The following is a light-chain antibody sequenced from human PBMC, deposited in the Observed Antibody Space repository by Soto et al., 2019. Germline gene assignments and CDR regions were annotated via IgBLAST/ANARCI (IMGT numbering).Light chain of an antibody. CDR2: DAS. CDR1: QSLTSGY. CDR3: QHYANSPVT. Sequence: EIVLTQSPGTLSLSPGERATLSCRAGQSLTSGYLAWYQQRPGLAPRLLLYDASSRATGIPDRFSGSGSGTDFTLTISRLEPEDFAVYYCQHYANSPVTFGQGTQVEIK. J-gene: IGKJ1*01. V-gene: IGKV3-20*01.